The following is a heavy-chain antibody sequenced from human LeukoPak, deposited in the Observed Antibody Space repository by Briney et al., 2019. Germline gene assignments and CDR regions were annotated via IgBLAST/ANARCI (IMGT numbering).Heavy chain of an antibody. V-gene: IGHV4-39*01. CDR2: IYYSGST. D-gene: IGHD4-23*01. CDR3: ARRPKLRDAFDI. J-gene: IGHJ3*02. Sequence: PSETLSLTCTVSGGSISSSSYYWGWIRQPPGKGLEWIGSIYYSGSTYYNPSLKSRVTISVDTSMNQFSLKLSSVTAADTAVYYCARRPKLRDAFDIWGQGTMVTVSS. CDR1: GGSISSSSYY.